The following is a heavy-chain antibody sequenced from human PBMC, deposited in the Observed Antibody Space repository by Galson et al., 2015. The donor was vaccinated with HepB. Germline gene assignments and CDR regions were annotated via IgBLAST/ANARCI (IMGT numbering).Heavy chain of an antibody. CDR3: ARRRDYDILTGWNWFDP. D-gene: IGHD3-9*01. Sequence: SLRLSCAASGFTFSSYWMSWVRQAPGKGLEWVANIKQDGSEKYYVDSVKGRFTISRDNAKNSLYLQMNSLRAEDTAVYYCARRRDYDILTGWNWFDPWGQGTLVTVSS. CDR1: GFTFSSYW. CDR2: IKQDGSEK. V-gene: IGHV3-7*03. J-gene: IGHJ5*02.